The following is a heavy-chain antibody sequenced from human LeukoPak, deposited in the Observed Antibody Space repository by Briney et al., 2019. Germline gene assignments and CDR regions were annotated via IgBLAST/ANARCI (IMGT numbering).Heavy chain of an antibody. Sequence: PGGSLRLSCAASGFTFSGYAMSWVRQAPGKGLEWVSAISGSGGSTYYADSVKGRFTISRDNSKNTLYLQMNSLRAEDTAVYYCARTPQWEFDPWGQGTLVTVSS. V-gene: IGHV3-23*01. D-gene: IGHD1-14*01. CDR2: ISGSGGST. CDR1: GFTFSGYA. CDR3: ARTPQWEFDP. J-gene: IGHJ5*02.